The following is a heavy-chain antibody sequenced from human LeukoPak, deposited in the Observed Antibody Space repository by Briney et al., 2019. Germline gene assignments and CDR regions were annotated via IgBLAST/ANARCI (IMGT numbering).Heavy chain of an antibody. CDR3: ARGLPPTIFGVVFDY. CDR2: IYYSGNT. Sequence: KTSETLSLTCTVSGGSISSSSYYWGWIRQPPGKGLEWIGSIYYSGNTYYNPSLKSRVTMSVDTSKNKFSLKLNSVTAADTAVYYCARGLPPTIFGVVFDYWGQGTLVTVSS. CDR1: GGSISSSSYY. D-gene: IGHD3-3*01. J-gene: IGHJ4*02. V-gene: IGHV4-39*01.